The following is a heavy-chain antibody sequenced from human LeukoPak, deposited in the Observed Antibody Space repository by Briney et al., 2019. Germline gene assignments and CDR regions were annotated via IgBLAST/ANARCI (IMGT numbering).Heavy chain of an antibody. J-gene: IGHJ4*02. CDR2: INHSGST. V-gene: IGHV4-34*01. D-gene: IGHD6-19*01. Sequence: SETLSLTCAVYGGSLSVYYWTWIRQPPGKGLEWIGEINHSGSTNYNPSLKSRVTISVDTSKNQFSLKLSSVTAADTAVYYCARLTGYSSGWYVYWGQGTLVTVSS. CDR3: ARLTGYSSGWYVY. CDR1: GGSLSVYY.